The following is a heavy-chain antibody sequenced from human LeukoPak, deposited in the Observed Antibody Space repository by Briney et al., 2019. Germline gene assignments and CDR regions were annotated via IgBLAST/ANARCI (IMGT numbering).Heavy chain of an antibody. J-gene: IGHJ4*02. Sequence: GASVKVSCKASGYTFTGYYMHWVRQAPGQGLEWMGWINPNSGGTNYAQKFQGRVTMTRDTSISTAYMELSRLRSDDTAVYYCARPRITMVRGGELDYWGQGTLVTVSS. V-gene: IGHV1-2*02. CDR3: ARPRITMVRGGELDY. CDR2: INPNSGGT. D-gene: IGHD3-10*01. CDR1: GYTFTGYY.